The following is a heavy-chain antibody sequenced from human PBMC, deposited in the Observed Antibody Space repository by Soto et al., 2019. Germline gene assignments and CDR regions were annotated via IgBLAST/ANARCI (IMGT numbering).Heavy chain of an antibody. V-gene: IGHV4-30-2*01. J-gene: IGHJ4*02. CDR2: IYHSGST. CDR3: ARGPPLGY. Sequence: LCGGSISSGGYSWSWIRQPPGKGLECIGYIYHSGSTYYSPSLKSRVTISVDRSKNQFSLKLSSVTAADTAVYYCARGPPLGYWCQGTLVTVSS. CDR1: GGSISSGGYS.